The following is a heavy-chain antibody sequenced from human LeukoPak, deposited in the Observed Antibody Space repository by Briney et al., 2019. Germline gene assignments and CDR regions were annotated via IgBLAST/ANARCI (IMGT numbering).Heavy chain of an antibody. CDR3: AREVMGVAVPGTIDY. Sequence: LSLTCAVYGGSFSGYYWSWIRQAPGKGLEWVSYISSSGSNIYYADSVKGRFTISRDNAKSSLYLQMNSLRADDTAVYYCAREVMGVAVPGTIDYWGQGTLVTVSS. CDR1: GGSFSGYY. D-gene: IGHD6-19*01. CDR2: ISSSGSNI. J-gene: IGHJ4*02. V-gene: IGHV3-11*01.